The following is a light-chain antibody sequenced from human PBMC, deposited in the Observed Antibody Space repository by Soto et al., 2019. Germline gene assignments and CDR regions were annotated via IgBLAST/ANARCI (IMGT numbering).Light chain of an antibody. J-gene: IGKJ4*01. Sequence: DIQLTQSPSSLSASVGDRVTITCRVSQGLRSYLSSHRQSPGKVPKILIYSASTLQSGVPSRFSGSGSGTDFTVTMSSLQPEDIATHYGPRTYNASPLTFGGGTKVKIK. CDR1: QGLRSY. V-gene: IGKV1-27*01. CDR3: PRTYNASPLT. CDR2: SAS.